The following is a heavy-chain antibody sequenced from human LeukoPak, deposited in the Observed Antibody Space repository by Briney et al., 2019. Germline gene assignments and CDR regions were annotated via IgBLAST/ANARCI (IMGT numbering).Heavy chain of an antibody. D-gene: IGHD4-17*01. Sequence: ASVKVSCKASGYTFTSYDINWVRQATGQGLEWMGWMNPNSGNPGYAQKFQRRVTMTRNTSISTAYMELSSLRSEDTAVYYCASRTRTGAFDIWGQGTMVTVSS. CDR2: MNPNSGNP. J-gene: IGHJ3*02. CDR3: ASRTRTGAFDI. CDR1: GYTFTSYD. V-gene: IGHV1-8*01.